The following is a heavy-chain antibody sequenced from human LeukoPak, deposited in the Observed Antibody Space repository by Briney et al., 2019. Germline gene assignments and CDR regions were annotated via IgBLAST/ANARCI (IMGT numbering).Heavy chain of an antibody. CDR3: ARQRDIVVVVAASKFDP. D-gene: IGHD2-15*01. CDR2: IYTSGST. V-gene: IGHV4-4*07. CDR1: GGSISSYY. Sequence: KPSETLSLTCTVSGGSISSYYWSWIRQPAGKGLEWIGRIYTSGSTNYNPSLKSQVTMSVDTSKNQFSLKLSSVTAADTAVYYCARQRDIVVVVAASKFDPWGQGTLVTVSS. J-gene: IGHJ5*02.